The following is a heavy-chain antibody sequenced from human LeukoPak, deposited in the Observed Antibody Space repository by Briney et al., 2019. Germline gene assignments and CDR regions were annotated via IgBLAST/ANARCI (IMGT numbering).Heavy chain of an antibody. CDR3: TTNVGYSYDY. Sequence: GGSLRLSCAASGFTFSTYAMSWVRQAPGRGLEWVGRIKSKTDGGTTDYAAPVKGRFTISRDDSKNTLYLQMNSLKTEDTAVYYCTTNVGYSYDYWGQGTLVTVSS. CDR1: GFTFSTYA. CDR2: IKSKTDGGTT. V-gene: IGHV3-15*01. J-gene: IGHJ4*02. D-gene: IGHD5-18*01.